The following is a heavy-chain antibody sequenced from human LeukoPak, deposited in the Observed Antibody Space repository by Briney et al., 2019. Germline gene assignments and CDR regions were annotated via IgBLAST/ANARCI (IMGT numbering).Heavy chain of an antibody. Sequence: GGSLRLSCAASGFTFSGYWMHWVRQAPGKGLVGVSVIYSGGSTYYADSVKGRFTISRDNSKSTLYIQMNSLRAEDTAVYYCARAKPKNMVRGLIMRRESRYYFDYWGQGTLVTVSS. D-gene: IGHD3-10*01. CDR1: GFTFSGYW. J-gene: IGHJ4*02. V-gene: IGHV3-53*01. CDR2: IYSGGST. CDR3: ARAKPKNMVRGLIMRRESRYYFDY.